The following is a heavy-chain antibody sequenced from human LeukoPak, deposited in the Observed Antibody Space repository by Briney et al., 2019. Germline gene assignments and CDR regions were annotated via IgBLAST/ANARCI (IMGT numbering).Heavy chain of an antibody. CDR3: ARDRKYDYSNFPKDY. Sequence: GGSLRLSCAASGFTFSLYRMNWVRQAPGKGLEWVANINQDGGEKNYVDSVKGRFTISRDNAKNSLYLQMNSLRAEDTALYYCARDRKYDYSNFPKDYWGQGTLVTVSS. J-gene: IGHJ4*02. CDR2: INQDGGEK. V-gene: IGHV3-7*03. CDR1: GFTFSLYR. D-gene: IGHD4-11*01.